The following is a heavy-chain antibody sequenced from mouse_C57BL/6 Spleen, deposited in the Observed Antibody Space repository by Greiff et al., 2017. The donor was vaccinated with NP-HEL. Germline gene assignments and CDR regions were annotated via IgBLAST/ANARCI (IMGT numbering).Heavy chain of an antibody. D-gene: IGHD3-3*01. CDR1: GYAFSSSW. J-gene: IGHJ2*01. CDR2: IYPGDGDT. Sequence: VQLQQSGPELVKPGASVKISCKASGYAFSSSWMNWVKQRPGKGLEWIGRIYPGDGDTNYNGKFKGKATLTADKSSSTAYMQLSSLTSEDSAVYFCAREGLHPYFDYWGQGTTLTVSS. CDR3: AREGLHPYFDY. V-gene: IGHV1-82*01.